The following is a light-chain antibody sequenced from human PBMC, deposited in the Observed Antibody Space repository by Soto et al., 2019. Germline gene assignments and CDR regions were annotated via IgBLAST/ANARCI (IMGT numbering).Light chain of an antibody. CDR2: GAS. V-gene: IGKV3-20*01. J-gene: IGKJ1*01. Sequence: EVVLTHSPGTLSLSPWCIATLSFRASQSVSSSYLDWYQQKPGQAPRLLIYGASNRATGIPDRFSGSGSGTDFTLTISRLEPEDFAVYYCQQYGSSGKFGQGTKVDIK. CDR1: QSVSSSY. CDR3: QQYGSSGK.